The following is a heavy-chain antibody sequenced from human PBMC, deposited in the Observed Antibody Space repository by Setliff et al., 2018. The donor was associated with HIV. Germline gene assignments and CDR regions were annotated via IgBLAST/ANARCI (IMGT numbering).Heavy chain of an antibody. D-gene: IGHD6-19*01. Sequence: SETLSLTCTVSGVSMSSSSYYWGWIRQPPGKGLEYIGSLSYDGSTYYHPSLRSRVSISVDTSKNQFSLRLSFVTAADTAGYYCARRIPSGIAVAFGDFDIWGQGTMVTVSS. CDR1: GVSMSSSSYY. CDR2: LSYDGST. J-gene: IGHJ3*02. V-gene: IGHV4-39*01. CDR3: ARRIPSGIAVAFGDFDI.